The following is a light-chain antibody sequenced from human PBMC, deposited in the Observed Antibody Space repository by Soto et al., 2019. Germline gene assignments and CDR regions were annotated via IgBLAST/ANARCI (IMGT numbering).Light chain of an antibody. CDR2: KAS. Sequence: DIQMTQSPSTLSTSVGDRVTITCRTSQSVSGWLAWYQKKPGKAPKLLIYKASTLERGVPSRFSGSGSGTEFTLTISSLQPDDSATYYGQSYSNYWTFGQGTKVEV. CDR3: QSYSNYWT. V-gene: IGKV1-5*03. CDR1: QSVSGW. J-gene: IGKJ1*01.